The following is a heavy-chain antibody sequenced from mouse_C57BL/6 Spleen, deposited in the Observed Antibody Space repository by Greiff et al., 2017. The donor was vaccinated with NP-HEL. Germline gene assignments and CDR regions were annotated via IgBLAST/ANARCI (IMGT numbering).Heavy chain of an antibody. CDR1: GFTFSDYG. Sequence: EVKVEESGGGLVKPGGSLKLSCAASGFTFSDYGMHWVRQAPEKGLEWVAYISSGSSTIYYADTVKGRFTISRDNAKNTLFLQMTSLRSEDTAMYYCARGRLRRAMDYWGQGTSVTVSS. V-gene: IGHV5-17*01. D-gene: IGHD2-4*01. CDR2: ISSGSSTI. J-gene: IGHJ4*01. CDR3: ARGRLRRAMDY.